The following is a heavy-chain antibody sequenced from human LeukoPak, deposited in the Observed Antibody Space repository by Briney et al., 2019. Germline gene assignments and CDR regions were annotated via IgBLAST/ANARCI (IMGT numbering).Heavy chain of an antibody. CDR1: GFTFSSYS. J-gene: IGHJ4*02. CDR3: ARLWGSGSYFLGRLDY. CDR2: ISSSSSYI. Sequence: PGGSLRLSCAASGFTFSSYSMNWVRQAPGKGLEWVSSISSSSSYIYYADSVKGRFTISRDNAKNSLYLQMNSLRDEDTALYYCARLWGSGSYFLGRLDYWGQGTLVTVSS. V-gene: IGHV3-21*01. D-gene: IGHD3-10*01.